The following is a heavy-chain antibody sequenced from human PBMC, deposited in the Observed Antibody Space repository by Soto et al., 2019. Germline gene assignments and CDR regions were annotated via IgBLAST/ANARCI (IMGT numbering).Heavy chain of an antibody. J-gene: IGHJ5*02. V-gene: IGHV3-9*01. D-gene: IGHD5-12*01. Sequence: PGGSLILSCAASGFTFDDYAMHWVRQAPGKGLEWVSGISWNSGSIGYADSVKGRFTISRDNAKNSLYLQMNSLRAEDTALYYCAKGGYSGYDGNWFDPWGQGTLVTVAS. CDR3: AKGGYSGYDGNWFDP. CDR1: GFTFDDYA. CDR2: ISWNSGSI.